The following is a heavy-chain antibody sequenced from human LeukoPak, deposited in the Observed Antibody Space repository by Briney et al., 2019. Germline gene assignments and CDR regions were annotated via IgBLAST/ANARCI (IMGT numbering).Heavy chain of an antibody. V-gene: IGHV3-48*03. D-gene: IGHD4-11*01. CDR2: ISSSGSTI. J-gene: IGHJ4*02. Sequence: PGGSLSLSCAASGLTFSDYEMSWVRQAPGKGLEWVSYISSSGSTIYYADSVKGRFTISRDNAKNSLYLQMNCLRAEDTAVYYYATLGRHDYPLDYWGQGTLVTVSS. CDR3: ATLGRHDYPLDY. CDR1: GLTFSDYE.